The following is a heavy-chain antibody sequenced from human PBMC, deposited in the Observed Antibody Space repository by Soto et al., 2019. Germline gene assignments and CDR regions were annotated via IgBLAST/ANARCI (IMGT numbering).Heavy chain of an antibody. CDR1: GYSLTSYG. D-gene: IGHD5-12*01. Sequence: ASVKVSCKASGYSLTSYGISWVRQAPGQGLEWMGWISAYNGNTNYAQKLQGRATMTTDTSTSTAYMELRSLRSDDTAVYYCARDHMVATGNAFDYWGQGTLVTVSS. CDR3: ARDHMVATGNAFDY. V-gene: IGHV1-18*04. CDR2: ISAYNGNT. J-gene: IGHJ4*02.